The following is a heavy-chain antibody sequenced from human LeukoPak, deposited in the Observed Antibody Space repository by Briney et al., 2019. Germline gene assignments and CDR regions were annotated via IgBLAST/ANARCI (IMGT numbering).Heavy chain of an antibody. D-gene: IGHD3-10*01. V-gene: IGHV4-4*09. CDR2: MYATGST. J-gene: IGHJ5*02. CDR3: ARHGSVRSPLGP. CDR1: GVSISSYY. Sequence: PSETLSLTCTVSGVSISSYYWSWLWQPPGKGLEWIGYMYATGSTNYNPSLKSRVTISVDTSKNQFSLNLRSVTAADTAVYYCARHGSVRSPLGPWGQGTLVTGSS.